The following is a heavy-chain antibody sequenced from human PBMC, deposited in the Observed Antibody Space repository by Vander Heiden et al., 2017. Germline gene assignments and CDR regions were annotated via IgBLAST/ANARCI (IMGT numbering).Heavy chain of an antibody. CDR2: IYSGGST. J-gene: IGHJ6*02. Sequence: EVQLVESGGGLIQPGGSLRLSCAASGFTVSSNYMSWVRQAPGKGLEWVSVIYSGGSTYYADSVKGRFTISRDNSKNTLYLQMNSLRAEDTAVYYCARVSKDYYYYYGMDVWGQGTTVTVSS. CDR1: GFTVSSNY. CDR3: ARVSKDYYYYYGMDV. D-gene: IGHD4-4*01. V-gene: IGHV3-53*01.